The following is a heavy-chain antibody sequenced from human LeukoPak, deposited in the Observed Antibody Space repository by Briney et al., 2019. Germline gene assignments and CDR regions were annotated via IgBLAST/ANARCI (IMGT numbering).Heavy chain of an antibody. J-gene: IGHJ4*02. CDR1: GFTFSSYW. Sequence: GGSLRLSCAASGFTFSSYWMTWVRQAPGKGLEWVASINEDGSEKHYVDSVEGRFSISRDNPKSAMYLQMNTLSAEDTAVYYCARDPGRRFDYWGQGTLVTVSS. CDR3: ARDPGRRFDY. V-gene: IGHV3-7*01. CDR2: INEDGSEK.